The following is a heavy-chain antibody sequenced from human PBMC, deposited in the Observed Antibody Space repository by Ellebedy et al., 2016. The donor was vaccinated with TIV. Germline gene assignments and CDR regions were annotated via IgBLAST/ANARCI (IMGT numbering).Heavy chain of an antibody. Sequence: SLKISXAASGFTFDDYAMHWVRQAPGRGLEWVSGLSWNSGSIGYADSVKGRFTISRDNAKKSLYLQMNSLRAEDTAVYYCAMRRRWGQGTLVTVSS. CDR1: GFTFDDYA. J-gene: IGHJ4*02. V-gene: IGHV3-9*01. CDR2: LSWNSGSI. CDR3: AMRRR.